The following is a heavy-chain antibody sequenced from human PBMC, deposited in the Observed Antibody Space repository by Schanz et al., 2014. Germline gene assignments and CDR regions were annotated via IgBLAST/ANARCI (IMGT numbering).Heavy chain of an antibody. D-gene: IGHD4-17*01. V-gene: IGHV1-18*01. CDR2: ISPYTGNT. CDR1: GYAFTTYG. Sequence: QVQLVQSGAEVKKPGASVRVSCKVSGYAFTTYGISWVRQAPGQGLEWVGWISPYTGNTHYFDKMEGRVTMTTDTSTSTAYMELRSLRSDDTAVYYCARGYGDSPTDFWGQGTLVTVSS. CDR3: ARGYGDSPTDF. J-gene: IGHJ4*02.